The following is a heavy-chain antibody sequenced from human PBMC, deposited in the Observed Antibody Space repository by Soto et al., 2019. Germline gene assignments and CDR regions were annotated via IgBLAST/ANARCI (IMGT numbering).Heavy chain of an antibody. V-gene: IGHV3-23*01. CDR2: ISGSDGTT. D-gene: IGHD1-1*01. CDR1: GFTFSNYA. Sequence: EVQLLESGGGLVQPGGSLGLSCAASGFTFSNYALTWVRQAPGKGLEWVSAISGSDGTTYYADSVKGRFTISRDNSMNTLYLHLDSLRGEDTAMYSCAKGGWGTVLDYWGQGTLVTVSS. CDR3: AKGGWGTVLDY. J-gene: IGHJ4*02.